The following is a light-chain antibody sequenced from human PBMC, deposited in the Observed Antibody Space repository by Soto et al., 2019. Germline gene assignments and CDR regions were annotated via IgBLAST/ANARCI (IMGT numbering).Light chain of an antibody. Sequence: DIQMTQSPSPLSASVGDTFPVTCRASQSISSWLACYQQKPGKAPKLLISDASNLESGVPSKFSGSGYETEFTLTINSLQPDDFATYYCQQYNTYPITFGQGTRLEIK. V-gene: IGKV1-5*01. CDR3: QQYNTYPIT. J-gene: IGKJ5*01. CDR1: QSISSW. CDR2: DAS.